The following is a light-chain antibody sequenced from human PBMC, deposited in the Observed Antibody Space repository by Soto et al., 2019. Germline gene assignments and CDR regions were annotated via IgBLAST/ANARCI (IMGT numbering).Light chain of an antibody. Sequence: QSVLTQPASVSGSPGQSITISCTGTSSDVGGYNYVSWYQQHPGKAPKLMIYEVSNRPSGVSNRFSGSKSGNTASLTISGLQDADEADDYCNPYHSSSTPSWVFGGGTKLTVL. CDR3: NPYHSSSTPSWV. CDR2: EVS. CDR1: SSDVGGYNY. V-gene: IGLV2-14*01. J-gene: IGLJ3*02.